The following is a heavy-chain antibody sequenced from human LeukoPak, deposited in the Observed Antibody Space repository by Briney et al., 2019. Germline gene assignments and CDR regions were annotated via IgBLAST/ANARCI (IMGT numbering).Heavy chain of an antibody. CDR3: ARGPTFAVASSSWRVGNY. V-gene: IGHV1-8*03. Sequence: GASVKVSCKASGYTFTSYDVNWVRQATGQGLEWMGWMNPNSGNTGYAQKFQGRATITRNTSISTAYMELSSLRSEDTAVHYCARGPTFAVASSSWRVGNYWGQGTLVTVSS. CDR1: GYTFTSYD. J-gene: IGHJ4*02. CDR2: MNPNSGNT. D-gene: IGHD6-13*01.